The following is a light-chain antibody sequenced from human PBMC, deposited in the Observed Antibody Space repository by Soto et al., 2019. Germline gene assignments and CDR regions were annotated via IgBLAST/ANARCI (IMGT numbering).Light chain of an antibody. CDR3: QKYNKWTKLT. CDR2: GAY. J-gene: IGKJ4*01. CDR1: QSVSIN. V-gene: IGKV3D-15*01. Sequence: VMTHSRSTLSVSPGERSTRFCRASQSVSINLAWYQQRPGQAPRLLIFGAYTRATGITARFSGSGSGTELTITISSMKSEDSEVYFCQKYNKWTKLTFGGGTNVDIK.